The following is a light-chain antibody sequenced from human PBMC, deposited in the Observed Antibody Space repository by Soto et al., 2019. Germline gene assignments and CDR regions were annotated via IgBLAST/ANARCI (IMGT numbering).Light chain of an antibody. V-gene: IGKV1-5*01. CDR1: QSISSW. CDR3: QQYNSYPWT. Sequence: DIQMTQSPATMSPSVGDRVTLTCRASQSISSWLAWYQQKPGKDPKILIYDASSLESGVPSRFSGSGSGTEFNLTISRLQTDDFATYYCQQYNSYPWTFGQGTKVDI. CDR2: DAS. J-gene: IGKJ1*01.